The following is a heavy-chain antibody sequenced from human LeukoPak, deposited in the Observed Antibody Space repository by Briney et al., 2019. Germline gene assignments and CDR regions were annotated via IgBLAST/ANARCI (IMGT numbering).Heavy chain of an antibody. CDR2: ISGSGGST. V-gene: IGHV3-23*01. CDR3: AKDREGTIADYFDY. J-gene: IGHJ4*02. D-gene: IGHD1-7*01. CDR1: GFTFSTYA. Sequence: PGGSLRLSCEASGFTFSTYAMSWVRQAPGKGLEWVSSISGSGGSTYYADSVKGRFTISRDNSKNTLYLQMNSLRGEDTAVYYCAKDREGTIADYFDYWGQGTLVTVSS.